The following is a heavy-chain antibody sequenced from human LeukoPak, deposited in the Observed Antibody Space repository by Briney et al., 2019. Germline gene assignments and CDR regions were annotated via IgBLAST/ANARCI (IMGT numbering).Heavy chain of an antibody. V-gene: IGHV3-30*18. J-gene: IGHJ4*02. CDR1: GFTFSSYG. CDR2: IPYDGSNK. Sequence: GGSLRLSCAASGFTFSSYGMHWVRQAPGKGLEWVAVIPYDGSNKYYADSVKGRFTISRDNSKNTLYLQMNSLRAEDTAVYYCAKGGGYHDYWGQGTLVTVSS. CDR3: AKGGGYHDY. D-gene: IGHD5-12*01.